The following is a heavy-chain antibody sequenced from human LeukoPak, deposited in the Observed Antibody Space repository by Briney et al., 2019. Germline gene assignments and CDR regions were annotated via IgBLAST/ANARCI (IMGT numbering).Heavy chain of an antibody. CDR1: AFSLNAYN. J-gene: IGHJ4*02. V-gene: IGHV3-21*04. D-gene: IGHD1-26*01. CDR3: VRDRGTYRPIDY. Sequence: GGSLRLSCAASAFSLNAYNMNWVRQAPGKGLEWVSSISYTGTYIYYADSAKGRFTISRDNAQNSLYLQMNSLRAEDTAIYYCVRDRGTYRPIDYWGQGTLVTVSS. CDR2: ISYTGTYI.